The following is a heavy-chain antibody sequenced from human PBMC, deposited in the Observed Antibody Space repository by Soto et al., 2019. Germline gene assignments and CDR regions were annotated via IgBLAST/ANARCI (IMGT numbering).Heavy chain of an antibody. CDR2: IIPIFGTA. CDR3: AREYYYDSSGYYRGGRGNWFDP. J-gene: IGHJ5*02. V-gene: IGHV1-69*13. D-gene: IGHD3-22*01. CDR1: GGTFSSYA. Sequence: SVKVSCKASGGTFSSYAISWVRQAPGQGLEWMGGIIPIFGTANYAQKFQGRVTITADESTSTAYMELSSLRSEDTAVYYCAREYYYDSSGYYRGGRGNWFDPWGQGTLVTVSS.